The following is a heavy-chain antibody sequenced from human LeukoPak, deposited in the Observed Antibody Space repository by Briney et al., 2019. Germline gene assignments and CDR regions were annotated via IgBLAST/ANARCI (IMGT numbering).Heavy chain of an antibody. D-gene: IGHD1-26*01. V-gene: IGHV3-23*01. J-gene: IGHJ6*03. Sequence: GGSLRLSCAASGFTFSSYAMHWVRQAPGKGLEWVSTINGNGAATYYADSFKGRFLISRDDSKSTVYLRMNKLRVEDSGLYYCANGLAASGNFLLRDYYYFIDVWGKGTTVIVS. CDR3: ANGLAASGNFLLRDYYYFIDV. CDR1: GFTFSSYA. CDR2: INGNGAAT.